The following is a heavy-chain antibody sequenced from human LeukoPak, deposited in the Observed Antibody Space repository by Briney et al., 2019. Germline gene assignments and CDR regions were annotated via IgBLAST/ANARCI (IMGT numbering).Heavy chain of an antibody. D-gene: IGHD4-17*01. Sequence: GGSLRLSCAASGFTFSSYGMHWVRQAPGKGLEWVAVISYDGSNKYYADSVKGRFTISRDNSKNTLYLQMNSLRAEDTAVYYCARAEVTTDAFDYWGQGTLVTVSS. CDR1: GFTFSSYG. J-gene: IGHJ4*02. CDR3: ARAEVTTDAFDY. CDR2: ISYDGSNK. V-gene: IGHV3-30*03.